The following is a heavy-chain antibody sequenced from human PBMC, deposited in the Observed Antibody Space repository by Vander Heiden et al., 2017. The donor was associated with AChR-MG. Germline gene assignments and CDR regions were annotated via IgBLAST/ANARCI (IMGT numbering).Heavy chain of an antibody. CDR2: IIPIFGTA. CDR3: ARGRYCSGGSCYWDWFDP. D-gene: IGHD2-15*01. CDR1: AGTFSSYA. Sequence: QVQLVQSGAEVKKPGSSVKVSCQASAGTFSSYAISWVRQAPGQGLEWMGGIIPIFGTANYAQKFQGRVTITADKSTSTAYMELSSLRSGDTAVYYCARGRYCSGGSCYWDWFDPWGQGTLATVSS. V-gene: IGHV1-69*06. J-gene: IGHJ5*02.